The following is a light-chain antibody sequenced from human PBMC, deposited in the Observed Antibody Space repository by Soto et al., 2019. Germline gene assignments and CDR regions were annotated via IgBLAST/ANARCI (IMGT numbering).Light chain of an antibody. CDR2: DTS. Sequence: EIVLTQSPATLSLSPGEGATLSCRASQSISKYLVWYQQKPGQAPRVLIYDTSNRATGIPARFSGTGSGTDFTLTISSLEPEDFAVYYCQQRSDWPVTFGPGTNVDIK. J-gene: IGKJ3*01. CDR1: QSISKY. CDR3: QQRSDWPVT. V-gene: IGKV3-11*01.